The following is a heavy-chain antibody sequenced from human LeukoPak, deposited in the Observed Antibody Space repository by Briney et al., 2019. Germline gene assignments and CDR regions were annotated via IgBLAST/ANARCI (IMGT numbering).Heavy chain of an antibody. CDR1: GGAISSGTYY. Sequence: SETLSLTCTVSGGAISSGTYYWGWIRQPPGKGLEWIGSVYYSGTTYYNPSLKSRVTISVDTSKNQFSLNLISVTAADTAVYYCARRGGQWLKLAWFDPWGQGTLVTVSS. CDR2: VYYSGTT. CDR3: ARRGGQWLKLAWFDP. V-gene: IGHV4-39*01. J-gene: IGHJ5*02. D-gene: IGHD6-19*01.